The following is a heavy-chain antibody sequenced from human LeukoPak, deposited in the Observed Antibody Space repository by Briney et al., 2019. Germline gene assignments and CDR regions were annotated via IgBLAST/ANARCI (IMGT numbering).Heavy chain of an antibody. Sequence: ASVKVSCKASGYTFTSYGISWVRQAPGQGLEWMGWISAYNGNTNYVQKLQGRVTMTTDTSTSTAYMELRSLRSDDTAVYYCAKGIDGYNADDAFDIWGQGTMVTVSS. V-gene: IGHV1-18*01. J-gene: IGHJ3*02. CDR3: AKGIDGYNADDAFDI. CDR1: GYTFTSYG. CDR2: ISAYNGNT. D-gene: IGHD5-24*01.